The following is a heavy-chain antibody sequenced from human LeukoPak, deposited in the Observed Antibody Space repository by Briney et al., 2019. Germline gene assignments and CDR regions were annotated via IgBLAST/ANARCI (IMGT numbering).Heavy chain of an antibody. CDR3: ARLPGCSGADCFRAFDI. D-gene: IGHD2-21*02. CDR1: EDSITSYY. CDR2: IHHSASA. Sequence: PSETLSLTCTVSEDSITSYYWIWIRQPPGKRLEWIGYIHHSASANYNPSLRSRITMSVDTSKNHFSLSLTSVTAADTAVYYCARLPGCSGADCFRAFDIWGHGTMVTVSS. J-gene: IGHJ3*02. V-gene: IGHV4-59*08.